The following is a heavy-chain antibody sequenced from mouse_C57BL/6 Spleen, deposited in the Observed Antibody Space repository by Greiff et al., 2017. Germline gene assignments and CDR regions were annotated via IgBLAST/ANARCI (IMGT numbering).Heavy chain of an antibody. CDR3: ARITTGDY. D-gene: IGHD1-1*01. J-gene: IGHJ4*01. CDR2: IYPRSGNT. Sequence: VQVVESGAELARPGASVKLSCKASGYTFTSYGISWVKQRTGQGLEWIGEIYPRSGNTYYNEKFKGKATLTADKSSSTAYMELRSLTSEDSAVYFCARITTGDYWGQGTSVTVSS. V-gene: IGHV1-81*01. CDR1: GYTFTSYG.